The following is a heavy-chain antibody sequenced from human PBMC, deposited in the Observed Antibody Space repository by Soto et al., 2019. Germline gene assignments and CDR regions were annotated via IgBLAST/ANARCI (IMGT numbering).Heavy chain of an antibody. CDR1: GGSFSGYY. V-gene: IGHV4-34*01. J-gene: IGHJ4*02. CDR2: INHSGST. CDR3: ARTTALIAARPGVDY. D-gene: IGHD6-6*01. Sequence: SETLSLTCAVCGGSFSGYYWSWIRQPPGKGLEWIGEINHSGSTNYNPSLKSRVTISVDTSKNQFSLKLSSVTAADTAVYYCARTTALIAARPGVDYWGQGTLVTVSS.